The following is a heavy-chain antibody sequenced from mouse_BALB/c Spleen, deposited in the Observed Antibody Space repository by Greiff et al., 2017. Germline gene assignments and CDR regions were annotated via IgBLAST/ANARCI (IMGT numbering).Heavy chain of an antibody. V-gene: IGHV1-63*01. J-gene: IGHJ3*01. CDR1: GYAFTNYW. D-gene: IGHD2-10*02. Sequence: VKLMESGAELVRPGTSVKISCKASGYAFTNYWLGWVKQRPGHGLEWIGDIYPGSGNTYYNEKFKGKATLTADKSSSTAYMQLSSLTSEDSAVYFCARYGGYGNSAWFAYWGQGTLVTVSA. CDR2: IYPGSGNT. CDR3: ARYGGYGNSAWFAY.